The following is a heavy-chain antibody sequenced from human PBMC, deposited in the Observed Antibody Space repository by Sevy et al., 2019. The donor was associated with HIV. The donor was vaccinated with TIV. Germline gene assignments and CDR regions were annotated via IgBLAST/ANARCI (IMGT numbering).Heavy chain of an antibody. J-gene: IGHJ4*02. D-gene: IGHD6-19*01. CDR1: GFKFDNYA. V-gene: IGHV3-23*01. CDR2: ISVRGRL. Sequence: GGSLRLSCAASGFKFDNYAMAWVRQAPGQGLVWVSAISVRGRLSYADSVKGRFPISRDSSKKMIYLHLNSLRADDTATYYCSKDGYSSGLLYYFDHWGQGTLVTVSS. CDR3: SKDGYSSGLLYYFDH.